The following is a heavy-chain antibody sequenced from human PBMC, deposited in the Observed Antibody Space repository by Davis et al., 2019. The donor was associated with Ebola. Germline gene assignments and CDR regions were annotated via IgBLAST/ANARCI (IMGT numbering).Heavy chain of an antibody. V-gene: IGHV4-39*02. CDR3: AREDAVAAIRIDY. CDR2: IYYSGST. Sequence: MPSETLSLTCTVSGGSISSSSYYWGWIRQPPGKGLEWIGSIYYSGSTYYNPSLKSRVTISVDTSKNQFSLKLSSVTAADTAVYYCAREDAVAAIRIDYWGQGTLVTVSS. CDR1: GGSISSSSYY. J-gene: IGHJ4*02. D-gene: IGHD6-19*01.